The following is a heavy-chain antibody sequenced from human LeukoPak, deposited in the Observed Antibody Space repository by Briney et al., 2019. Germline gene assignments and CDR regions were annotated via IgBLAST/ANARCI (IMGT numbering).Heavy chain of an antibody. CDR3: ARDRGSITGTTYVDY. J-gene: IGHJ4*02. D-gene: IGHD1-7*01. Sequence: ASVKVSCKASGYTFTSYYMHWVRQAPGQGLEWMGWINPNSGGTNYAQKFQGRVTMTRDTSISTAYMELSRLRSDDTAVYYCARDRGSITGTTYVDYWGQGTLVTVSS. V-gene: IGHV1-2*02. CDR2: INPNSGGT. CDR1: GYTFTSYY.